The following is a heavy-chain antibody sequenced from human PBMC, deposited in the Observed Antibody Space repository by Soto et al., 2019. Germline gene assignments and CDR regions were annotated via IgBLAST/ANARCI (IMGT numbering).Heavy chain of an antibody. Sequence: QVQLQESGPGLVKPSETLSLTCSVSGGSISNYYWSWLRQPPGEGLEWIGYIYYSGSTNYNPSLKSRVTISLDTSKNHFSLNLRSMTAADTAMYYCARGSTNWASHFDSWGQGTLVTVSS. D-gene: IGHD2-8*01. V-gene: IGHV4-59*01. CDR1: GGSISNYY. CDR2: IYYSGST. J-gene: IGHJ4*02. CDR3: ARGSTNWASHFDS.